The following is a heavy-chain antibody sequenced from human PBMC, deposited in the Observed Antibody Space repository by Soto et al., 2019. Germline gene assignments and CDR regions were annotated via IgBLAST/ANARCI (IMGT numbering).Heavy chain of an antibody. CDR1: GYTFTSYG. D-gene: IGHD6-6*01. J-gene: IGHJ6*02. Sequence: GASVKVSCKASGYTFTSYGISWVRQAPGQGLEWMGWISAYNGNTNYAQKLQGRVTMTTDTSTSTAHMELRSLRSDDTAVYYCARDTAARPPFFLSSSGMDVWGQGTTVTVSS. V-gene: IGHV1-18*04. CDR3: ARDTAARPPFFLSSSGMDV. CDR2: ISAYNGNT.